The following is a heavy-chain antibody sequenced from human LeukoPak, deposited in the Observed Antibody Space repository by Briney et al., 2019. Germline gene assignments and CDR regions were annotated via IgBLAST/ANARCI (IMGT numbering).Heavy chain of an antibody. J-gene: IGHJ6*02. CDR2: IYTSGST. CDR3: ARVGTAPYYYYGMDV. Sequence: SETLSLTCTVSGGSISSYYWSWIRQPAGKGLEWIGRIYTSGSTNYNPSLKSRVTTSVDTSKNQFSLKLSSVTAADTAVYYCARVGTAPYYYYGMDVWGQGTTVTVSS. CDR1: GGSISSYY. V-gene: IGHV4-4*07. D-gene: IGHD5-18*01.